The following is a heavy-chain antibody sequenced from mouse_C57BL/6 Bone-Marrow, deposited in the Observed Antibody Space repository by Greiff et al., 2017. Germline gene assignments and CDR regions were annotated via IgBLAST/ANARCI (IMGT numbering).Heavy chain of an antibody. CDR3: ARDDYGSSDVGNWYFDV. CDR1: GFTFSDYG. CDR2: ISSGSSTI. Sequence: EVKLEESGGGLVKPGGSLKLSCAASGFTFSDYGMHWVRQAPEKGLEWVAYISSGSSTIYYADTVKGRFTISRDNAKNTLFLQMTSLRSEDTAMYYCARDDYGSSDVGNWYFDVWGTGTTVTVSS. V-gene: IGHV5-17*01. J-gene: IGHJ1*03. D-gene: IGHD1-1*01.